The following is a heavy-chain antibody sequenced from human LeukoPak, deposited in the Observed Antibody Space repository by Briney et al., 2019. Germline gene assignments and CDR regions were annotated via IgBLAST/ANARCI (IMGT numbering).Heavy chain of an antibody. V-gene: IGHV4-59*01. CDR3: ARAIRDYDILTGYYYYYYMDV. Sequence: SETLSLTCTVSGGSISSYYWSWIRQPPGKGLEWIGYIYYSGSTNYNPSLKSRVTISVDTSKNQFSLKMSSVTAADTAVYYCARAIRDYDILTGYYYYYYMDVWGKGTTVTISS. J-gene: IGHJ6*03. D-gene: IGHD3-9*01. CDR2: IYYSGST. CDR1: GGSISSYY.